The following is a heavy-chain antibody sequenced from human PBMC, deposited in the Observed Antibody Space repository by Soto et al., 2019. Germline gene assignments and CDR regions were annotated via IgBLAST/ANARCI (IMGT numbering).Heavy chain of an antibody. V-gene: IGHV3-66*01. CDR1: GFTVSSNY. Sequence: EMQLVESGGGLVQPGESLRLSCAASGFTVSSNYMSWVRRAPGKGLEWVAVIYAGGNTHYADSVEGRFTITRDHSNKMLSLQRNSLRAEDTAVYYCVREKVTMIVGFYYFDYWGQGTRVTVSS. CDR3: VREKVTMIVGFYYFDY. D-gene: IGHD3-22*01. J-gene: IGHJ4*02. CDR2: IYAGGNT.